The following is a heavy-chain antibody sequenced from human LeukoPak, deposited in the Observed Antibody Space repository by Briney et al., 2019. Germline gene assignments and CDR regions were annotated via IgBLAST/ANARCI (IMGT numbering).Heavy chain of an antibody. D-gene: IGHD2-2*01. Sequence: PSETLSLTCTVSGGSISSGGYHWSWIRQHPGKGLEWIGYIYYSGSTYYNPSLKSRVTISVDTSKNQFSLKLSSVTAADTAVYYCASDCSSTSCYSGILWGQGTLVTVSS. CDR3: ASDCSSTSCYSGIL. V-gene: IGHV4-31*03. J-gene: IGHJ4*02. CDR1: GGSISSGGYH. CDR2: IYYSGST.